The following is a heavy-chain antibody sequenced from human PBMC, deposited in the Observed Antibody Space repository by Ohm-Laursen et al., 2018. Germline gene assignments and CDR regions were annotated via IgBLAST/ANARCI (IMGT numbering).Heavy chain of an antibody. CDR2: INHSGST. J-gene: IGHJ2*01. V-gene: IGHV4-34*01. D-gene: IGHD5-24*01. CDR3: ARDPRRDGYINFDL. Sequence: QTLSLTCAVYGGSFSGYYWSWIRQPPGKGLEWIGEINHSGSTNYNPSLKSRVTISVDTSKNQFSLKLSSVTAADTAVYYCARDPRRDGYINFDLWGRGTLVTVSS. CDR1: GGSFSGYY.